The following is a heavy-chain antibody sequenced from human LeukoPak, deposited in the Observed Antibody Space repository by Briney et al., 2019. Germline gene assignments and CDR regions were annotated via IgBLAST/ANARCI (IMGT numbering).Heavy chain of an antibody. CDR2: INHSGST. CDR1: GGSFNGYY. V-gene: IGHV4-34*01. J-gene: IGHJ4*02. Sequence: PSETLSITCAVYGGSFNGYYWSWIRQPPGKGLEWIGEINHSGSTNYNPSLKSRVTISVDTSKNQFSLKLSSVTAADTAVYYCAKGSGYYGSGSYRGRYFDYWGQGTLVTVSS. CDR3: AKGSGYYGSGSYRGRYFDY. D-gene: IGHD3-10*01.